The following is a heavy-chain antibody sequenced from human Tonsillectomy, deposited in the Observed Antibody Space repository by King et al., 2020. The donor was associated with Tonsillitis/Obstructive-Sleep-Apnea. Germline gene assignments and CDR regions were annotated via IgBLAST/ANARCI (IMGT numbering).Heavy chain of an antibody. V-gene: IGHV4-34*01. J-gene: IGHJ4*02. CDR3: ARGDIAATGAPFDS. CDR2: INHSGSS. D-gene: IGHD6-13*01. CDR1: GNSFSGYY. Sequence: VQLQQWGAGLLKPSETLSLTCAVYGNSFSGYYWSWIRQYPGKGLEWIGEINHSGSSNYNPSLKSRVTISVDTSKNQFSLKLSSVTAADTAVYYCARGDIAATGAPFDSWGQGTLVTASS.